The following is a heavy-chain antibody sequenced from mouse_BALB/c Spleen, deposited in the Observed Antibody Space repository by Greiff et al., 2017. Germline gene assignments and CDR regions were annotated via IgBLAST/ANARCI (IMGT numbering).Heavy chain of an antibody. V-gene: IGHV5-12-2*01. Sequence: VKLQESGGGLVQPGGSLKLSCAASGFTFISYTMSWVRQTPEKRLEWVAYISNGGGSTYYPDTVKGRFTISRDNAKNTLYLQMSSLKSEDTAMYYCARHPITTVRSMDYWGQGTSVTVSS. D-gene: IGHD1-1*01. CDR3: ARHPITTVRSMDY. J-gene: IGHJ4*01. CDR2: ISNGGGST. CDR1: GFTFISYT.